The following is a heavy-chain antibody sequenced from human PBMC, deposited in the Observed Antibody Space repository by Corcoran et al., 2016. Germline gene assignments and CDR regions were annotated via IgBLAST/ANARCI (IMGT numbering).Heavy chain of an antibody. CDR2: IYYSGST. J-gene: IGHJ5*02. Sequence: QVQLQESGPGLVKPSETLSLTCTVSGGSISSYYWSWIRQPPGKGLEWIGYIYYSGSTNYNPSLKSRVTISVDTSKNQFSLKLSSVTAADTAVYYWARERGSYDNWFDPWGQGTLVTVSS. CDR1: GGSISSYY. CDR3: ARERGSYDNWFDP. V-gene: IGHV4-59*01. D-gene: IGHD1-26*01.